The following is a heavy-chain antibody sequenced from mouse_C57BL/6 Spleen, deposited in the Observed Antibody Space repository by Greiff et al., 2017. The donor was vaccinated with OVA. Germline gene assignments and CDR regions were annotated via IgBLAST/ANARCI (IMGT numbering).Heavy chain of an antibody. CDR1: GFSLTSYA. CDR3: ARYGNYGYFDV. Sequence: QVQLQQSGPGLVAPSQSLSITCTVSGFSLTSYAISWVRQPPGKGLEWLGVIWTGGGTHYNSALKSRLSISKDKSNGQVFLKMNSLQTDDTARYYCARYGNYGYFDVWGTGTTVTVSS. D-gene: IGHD2-1*01. V-gene: IGHV2-9-1*01. J-gene: IGHJ1*03. CDR2: IWTGGGT.